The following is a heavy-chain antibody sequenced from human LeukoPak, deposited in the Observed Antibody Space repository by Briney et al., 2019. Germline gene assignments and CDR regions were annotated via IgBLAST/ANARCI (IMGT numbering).Heavy chain of an antibody. CDR3: TTKHGITMVRGIDY. V-gene: IGHV3-15*01. J-gene: IGHJ4*02. CDR1: GFTFSNAW. D-gene: IGHD3-10*01. Sequence: GGSLRLSCAASGFTFSNAWMSWVRQAPGKGLEWVGRIKSKTDGGTTDYAAPVKGRFTISRDDSKNTLYLRMNSLKTEDTAVYYCTTKHGITMVRGIDYWGQGTLVTVSS. CDR2: IKSKTDGGTT.